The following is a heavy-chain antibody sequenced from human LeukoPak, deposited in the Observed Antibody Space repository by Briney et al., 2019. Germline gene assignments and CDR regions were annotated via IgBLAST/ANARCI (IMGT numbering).Heavy chain of an antibody. V-gene: IGHV1-46*01. D-gene: IGHD3-16*01. CDR1: GYSFTNYY. CDR2: INPAGGST. J-gene: IGHJ4*02. Sequence: ASVTVSCKASGYSFTNYYIHWVRQAPGQGLEWMGFINPAGGSTTYAQKFQGRVSVTRDMSTSSVRLKLISLKSEDTAVYYCARSRGYYFDYWGQGTLVTVSS. CDR3: ARSRGYYFDY.